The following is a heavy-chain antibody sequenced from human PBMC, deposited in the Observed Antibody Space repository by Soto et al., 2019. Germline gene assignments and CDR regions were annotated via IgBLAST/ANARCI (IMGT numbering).Heavy chain of an antibody. V-gene: IGHV1-3*01. CDR3: ARVNERSSSLDV. D-gene: IGHD2-8*01. J-gene: IGHJ6*02. CDR1: GYTFSGYA. CDR2: INAGNGNT. Sequence: ASVKVSCKAAGYTFSGYAMHWVRQAPGQRLEWMGWINAGNGNTKYSQKFQGRVTITRDTSASTAYMELSSLRSEDTAVYYCARVNERSSSLDVWGQGTTVTVSS.